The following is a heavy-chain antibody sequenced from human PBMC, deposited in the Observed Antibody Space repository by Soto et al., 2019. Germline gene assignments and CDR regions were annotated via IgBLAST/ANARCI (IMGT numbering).Heavy chain of an antibody. CDR2: ISNSGGYT. J-gene: IGHJ6*02. Sequence: EVQLLESGGGLVQPGGSLRLSCAASGFTFNTYAMSWVRQAPGKGLEWVSGISNSGGYTQYADSVKGRFTISRDNSKNTLYLQMNSLRAEDTAVYYCATLGGMDVWGQGISVTVSS. CDR1: GFTFNTYA. V-gene: IGHV3-23*01. CDR3: ATLGGMDV.